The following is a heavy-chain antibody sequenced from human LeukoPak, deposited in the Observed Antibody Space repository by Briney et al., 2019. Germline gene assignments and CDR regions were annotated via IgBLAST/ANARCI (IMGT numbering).Heavy chain of an antibody. CDR1: GFTFRSYS. J-gene: IGHJ4*02. CDR2: ISSSSSYI. CDR3: ASGGVAEGADY. V-gene: IGHV3-21*01. Sequence: GGSLRLSCAASGFTFRSYSMNWVRQAPGKGLEWVSSISSSSSYIHYADSVEGRFAISRDNAKNSLYLQMHSLRAEDTAVYYCASGGVAEGADYWGQGTLVTVSS. D-gene: IGHD2-15*01.